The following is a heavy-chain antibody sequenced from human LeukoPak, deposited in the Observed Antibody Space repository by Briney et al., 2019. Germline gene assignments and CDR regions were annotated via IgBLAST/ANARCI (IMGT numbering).Heavy chain of an antibody. CDR2: IYPGDSDT. J-gene: IGHJ4*02. V-gene: IGHV5-51*01. D-gene: IGHD6-19*01. Sequence: GESLKISCKGSGYSFTGYWIGWVRQMPGKGLEWMGIIYPGDSDTRYSPSFQGQVTISADKSISTAYLQWSSLKASDTAMYYCARAYTLPGIAVAGKVFDYWGQGTLVTVSS. CDR3: ARAYTLPGIAVAGKVFDY. CDR1: GYSFTGYW.